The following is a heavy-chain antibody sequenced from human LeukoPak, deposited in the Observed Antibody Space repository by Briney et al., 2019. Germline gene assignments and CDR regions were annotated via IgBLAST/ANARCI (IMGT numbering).Heavy chain of an antibody. CDR1: RDTFINNV. CDR3: ARSGFGSGISFDL. D-gene: IGHD3-10*01. CDR2: MNPNSGDT. Sequence: ASVKVSCKASRDTFINNVISWLRQVPGQGLEWMGWMNPNSGDTGYPQKFQGRVTMTRDTSITTAYMELSSLRSEDTAVYYCARSGFGSGISFDLWGQGTLVTVSS. V-gene: IGHV1-8*02. J-gene: IGHJ5*02.